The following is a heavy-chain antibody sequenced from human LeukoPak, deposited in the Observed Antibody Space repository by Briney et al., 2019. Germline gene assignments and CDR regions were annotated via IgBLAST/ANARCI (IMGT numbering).Heavy chain of an antibody. CDR2: INSDGSWT. Sequence: GGSLRLSCAASGNYWMHWVRQVPGKGLVWVSHINSDGSWTSYADSVKGRFTISKDNAKDMVYLQMNSLRAEDTAVYYCVSFYETYWGRGTLVTVSS. D-gene: IGHD2/OR15-2a*01. CDR1: GNYW. V-gene: IGHV3-74*01. J-gene: IGHJ4*02. CDR3: VSFYETY.